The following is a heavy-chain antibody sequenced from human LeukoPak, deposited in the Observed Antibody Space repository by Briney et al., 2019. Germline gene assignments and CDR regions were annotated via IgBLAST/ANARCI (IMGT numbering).Heavy chain of an antibody. CDR2: IYYSGST. J-gene: IGHJ4*02. Sequence: KPSETLSLTCTVSGGSISSSSYYWGWIRQPPGKGLEWIGSIYYSGSTYYNPSLKSRVTISVDTSKNQFSLKLSSVTAADTAVYYCARRAGAYSHPYDYWGQGTLVTVSS. CDR1: GGSISSSSYY. V-gene: IGHV4-39*07. D-gene: IGHD4/OR15-4a*01. CDR3: ARRAGAYSHPYDY.